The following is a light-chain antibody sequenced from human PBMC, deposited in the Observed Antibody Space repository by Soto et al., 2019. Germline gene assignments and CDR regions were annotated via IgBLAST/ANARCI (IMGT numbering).Light chain of an antibody. J-gene: IGLJ1*01. CDR1: SSNIGAGYD. CDR2: GGS. V-gene: IGLV1-40*01. Sequence: QLVLTQPPSVSGAPGQRVTISCTGSSSNIGAGYDVHWYQQLPGTAPKFLIYGGSNRPLGVPDRFSDSKSGTSASLAITGLQAEDEAGYCCQSYDSSLNAYVFGAGTKLIVL. CDR3: QSYDSSLNAYV.